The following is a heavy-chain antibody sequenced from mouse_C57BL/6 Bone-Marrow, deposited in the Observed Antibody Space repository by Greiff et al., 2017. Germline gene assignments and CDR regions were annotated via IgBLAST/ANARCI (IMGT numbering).Heavy chain of an antibody. D-gene: IGHD1-1*01. CDR1: GYTFTSYG. V-gene: IGHV1-81*01. CDR3: AREGGVPILYYFGRGYFGV. J-gene: IGHJ1*03. Sequence: VKLVESGAELARPGASVKLSCKASGYTFTSYGISWVKQRPGQGLEWIGEIYPRSGNTYYNEKFKGKATLTADKSSSTAYMELRSLTSEDSAVYFCAREGGVPILYYFGRGYFGVWGTGTTVTVSS. CDR2: IYPRSGNT.